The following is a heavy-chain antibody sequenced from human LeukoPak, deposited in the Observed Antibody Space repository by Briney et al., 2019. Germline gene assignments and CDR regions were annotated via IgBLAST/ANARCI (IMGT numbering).Heavy chain of an antibody. CDR2: ISSSSSYI. J-gene: IGHJ3*02. CDR1: GFTFSSYS. D-gene: IGHD1-26*01. V-gene: IGHV3-21*01. CDR3: ARDVGASATDAFDI. Sequence: GGSLRLSCAASGFTFSSYSMNWVRQAPGKGLEWVSSISSSSSYIYYADSVKGRFTISRDNAKNSLYLQMNSLRAEDTAVYYCARDVGASATDAFDIWGQGTMVTVSS.